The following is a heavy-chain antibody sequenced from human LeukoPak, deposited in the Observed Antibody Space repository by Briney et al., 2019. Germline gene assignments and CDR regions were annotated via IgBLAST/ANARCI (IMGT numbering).Heavy chain of an antibody. CDR1: GDSIDNYF. CDR3: ARDRRLGSGSYGAYNWFDP. Sequence: SETLSLTCAVSGDSIDNYFWTWIRQSPGKNMEWLGYVFKSGTTKYNPSFASRVTMSLDASNNQFFLKMAAVTAADTAVYYCARDRRLGSGSYGAYNWFDPWGQGTLVTVSS. J-gene: IGHJ5*02. CDR2: VFKSGTT. D-gene: IGHD3-10*01. V-gene: IGHV4-59*01.